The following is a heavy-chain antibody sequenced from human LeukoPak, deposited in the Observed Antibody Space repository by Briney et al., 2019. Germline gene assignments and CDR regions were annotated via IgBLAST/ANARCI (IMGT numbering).Heavy chain of an antibody. J-gene: IGHJ4*02. CDR1: GYTFTGYY. V-gene: IGHV1-2*02. CDR3: ARSDIVVAGTFDY. D-gene: IGHD6-19*01. Sequence: GASVKVSCKASGYTFTGYYMHWVRQAPGQGLEWMGWINSNSGGTNYAQKFQGRVTMTRDTSISTVYMELSRLRSDDTALYYCARSDIVVAGTFDYWGQGTLVIVSS. CDR2: INSNSGGT.